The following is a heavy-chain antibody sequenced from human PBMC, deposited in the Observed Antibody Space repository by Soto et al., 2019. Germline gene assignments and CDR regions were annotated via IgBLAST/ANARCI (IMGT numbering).Heavy chain of an antibody. CDR2: ISGSGGST. V-gene: IGHV3-23*01. CDR1: GLTFSSYA. J-gene: IGHJ4*02. D-gene: IGHD2-21*02. CDR3: AKDLRRHCGGDCPQDY. Sequence: GGSLRLSCAVSGLTFSSYAMSWVRQGPGKGLEWVSTISGSGGSTYYADSVKGRFTISRDNSRDTLCLQMNNLRAEDTAVYYCAKDLRRHCGGDCPQDYWGQGTLVTVSS.